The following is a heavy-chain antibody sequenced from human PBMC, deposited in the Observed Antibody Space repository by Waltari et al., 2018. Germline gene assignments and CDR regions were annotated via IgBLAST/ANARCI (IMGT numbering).Heavy chain of an antibody. V-gene: IGHV3-23*01. CDR2: ISGSGGST. CDR3: AKLYGDYVAYFDY. D-gene: IGHD4-17*01. Sequence: EVQLLESGGGLVQPGGSLSLSCAASGFPFSSYAMSWVREAPGKGLEWVSAISGSGGSTYYADSVKGRFTISRDNSKNTLYLQMNSLRAEDTAVYYCAKLYGDYVAYFDYWGQGTLVTVSS. J-gene: IGHJ4*02. CDR1: GFPFSSYA.